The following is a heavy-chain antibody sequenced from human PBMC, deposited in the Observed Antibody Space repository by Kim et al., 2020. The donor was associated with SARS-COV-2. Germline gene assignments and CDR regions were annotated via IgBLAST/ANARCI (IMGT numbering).Heavy chain of an antibody. CDR1: GFTFSSYG. Sequence: GGSLRLSCAASGFTFSSYGMHWVRQAPGKGLEWVAVIWYDGSNKYYADSVKGRFTISRDNSKNTLYLQMNSLRAEDTAVYYCARAGGVLRFLENYYGMDVWGQGTTVTVSS. CDR2: IWYDGSNK. V-gene: IGHV3-33*01. D-gene: IGHD3-3*01. J-gene: IGHJ6*02. CDR3: ARAGGVLRFLENYYGMDV.